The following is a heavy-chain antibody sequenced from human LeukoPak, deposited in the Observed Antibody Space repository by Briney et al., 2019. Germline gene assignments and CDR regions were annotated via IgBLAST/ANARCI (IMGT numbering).Heavy chain of an antibody. Sequence: GASVKVSCKASGYTFTGYHMHWVRQAPGQGLEWMGWINPKSGGTKYAQKFQGRVTMTRDTSINTAYMELSRLRSDDTAVFYCARDPVAYCESDCYSVDYWGQGTLVTVSS. CDR3: ARDPVAYCESDCYSVDY. V-gene: IGHV1-2*02. CDR1: GYTFTGYH. D-gene: IGHD2-21*01. CDR2: INPKSGGT. J-gene: IGHJ4*02.